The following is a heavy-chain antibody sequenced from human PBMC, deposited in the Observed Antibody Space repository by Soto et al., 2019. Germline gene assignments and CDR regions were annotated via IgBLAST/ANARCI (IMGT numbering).Heavy chain of an antibody. CDR2: IKSKTDGGTA. CDR1: GFNLSHPW. CDR3: TTGIYYDILTGYHNVAY. D-gene: IGHD3-9*01. J-gene: IGHJ4*02. V-gene: IGHV3-15*01. Sequence: GGSLRLSCVASGFNLSHPWMTWVRQAAGKGLEWVGRIKSKTDGGTADYAAPVKGRATISRDDSKNTVYLQMSSLKTEDTAVYYCTTGIYYDILTGYHNVAYWGQGALVTVSS.